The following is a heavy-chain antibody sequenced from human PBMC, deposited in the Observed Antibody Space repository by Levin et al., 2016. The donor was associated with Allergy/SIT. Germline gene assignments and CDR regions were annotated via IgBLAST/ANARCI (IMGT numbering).Heavy chain of an antibody. D-gene: IGHD5-24*01. J-gene: IGHJ4*02. V-gene: IGHV3-33*08. CDR1: GFTFSDHG. CDR3: ARTVVAGYKTGSYDF. CDR2: ISHDGSEE. Sequence: GGSLRLSCTASGFTFSDHGMHWVRQAPGEGLEWVAAISHDGSEEFYITDSVRGRFTISRDNAKNTVYLQMNSLRDADTAVFYCARTVVAGYKTGSYDFWGQGALVTVSS.